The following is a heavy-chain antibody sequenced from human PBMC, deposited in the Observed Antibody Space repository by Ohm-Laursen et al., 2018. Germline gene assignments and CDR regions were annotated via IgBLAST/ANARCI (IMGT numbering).Heavy chain of an antibody. CDR1: GYTFTSYG. CDR2: ISAYNGNT. J-gene: IGHJ1*01. Sequence: EASVKVSCKASGYTFTSYGISWVRQAPGQGLEWMGWISAYNGNTNYAQKLQGRVTMTTDTSTSTAYMELRSLRSDDTAVYYCARDEPPNYYDSSGYYYRRYFQHWGQGTLVTVSS. V-gene: IGHV1-18*01. CDR3: ARDEPPNYYDSSGYYYRRYFQH. D-gene: IGHD3-22*01.